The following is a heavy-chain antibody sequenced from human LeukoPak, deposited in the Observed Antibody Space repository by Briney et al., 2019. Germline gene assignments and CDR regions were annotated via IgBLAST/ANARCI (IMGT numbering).Heavy chain of an antibody. J-gene: IGHJ3*02. CDR2: ISGSGGST. CDR1: GFTFSSYA. D-gene: IGHD6-13*01. CDR3: AKDGYTQRLNAFEI. Sequence: GGSLRLSCAASGFTFSSYAIHWVRQAPGKGLEWVSAISGSGGSTYYADSVKGRFTVSRDNSKNTLYLQMNSLRAEDTAVYYCAKDGYTQRLNAFEIWGQGTMVTVSS. V-gene: IGHV3-23*01.